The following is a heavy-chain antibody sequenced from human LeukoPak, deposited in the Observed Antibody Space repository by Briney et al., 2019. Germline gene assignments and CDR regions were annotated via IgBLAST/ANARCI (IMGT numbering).Heavy chain of an antibody. CDR1: GGSICSYY. J-gene: IGHJ3*02. CDR2: IYYSGST. V-gene: IGHV4-59*01. D-gene: IGHD3-22*01. Sequence: SETLSLTCTVSGGSICSYYWSWIRQPPGKGLEWIGYIYYSGSTNYNPSLKSRVTISVDTSKNQFSLKLSSVTAADTAVYYCVRIKDDSSGYFDAFDIWGQGTMVTVSP. CDR3: VRIKDDSSGYFDAFDI.